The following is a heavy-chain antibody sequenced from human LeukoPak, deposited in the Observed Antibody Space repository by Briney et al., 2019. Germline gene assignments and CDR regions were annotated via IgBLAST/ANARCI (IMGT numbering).Heavy chain of an antibody. J-gene: IGHJ6*03. Sequence: PSETLSLTCTVSGGSISSSSYYWGWIRQPPGKGLEWIGSIYYSGSTYYNPSLKSRVTISIDTSKNQFSLKLSSVTAADTAVYYCARLSGYYDSSGYRHYYYMDVWGKGTTVTVSS. V-gene: IGHV4-39*01. CDR3: ARLSGYYDSSGYRHYYYMDV. CDR2: IYYSGST. D-gene: IGHD3-22*01. CDR1: GGSISSSSYY.